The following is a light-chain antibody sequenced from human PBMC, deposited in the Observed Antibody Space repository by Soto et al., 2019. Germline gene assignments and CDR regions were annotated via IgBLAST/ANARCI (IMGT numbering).Light chain of an antibody. CDR2: DAS. V-gene: IGKV3-11*01. Sequence: EIVMTQSPATLSVSPGERATLSCRASQSVSSYLAWYQQKPGQAPRLLIYDASNRATGIPARFSGSGSGTDFTLTISSLEHEDFAVYYCQQRSNWPPITFGQGTRLEI. J-gene: IGKJ5*01. CDR3: QQRSNWPPIT. CDR1: QSVSSY.